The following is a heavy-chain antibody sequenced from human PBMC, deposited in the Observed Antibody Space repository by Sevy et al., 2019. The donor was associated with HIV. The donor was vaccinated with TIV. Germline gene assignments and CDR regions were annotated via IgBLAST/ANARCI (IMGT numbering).Heavy chain of an antibody. J-gene: IGHJ6*02. Sequence: ASVKVSCRASGYTFTTYDINWVRQATGQGLEWMGWMNPNNGNKGYAQKFQDRLTMTRNTSISTSYKELTSMRSDDTAVYYWARGFDGWDTSPGGLDVWGQWTTVTVSS. CDR1: GYTFTTYD. CDR2: MNPNNGNK. CDR3: ARGFDGWDTSPGGLDV. V-gene: IGHV1-8*01. D-gene: IGHD1-26*01.